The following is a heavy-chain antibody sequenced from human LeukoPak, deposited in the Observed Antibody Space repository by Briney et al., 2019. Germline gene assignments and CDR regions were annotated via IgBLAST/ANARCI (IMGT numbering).Heavy chain of an antibody. Sequence: SETLSLTCTVSGGSISSGGYYWSWIRQHPGKGLEWIGYIYYSGGTYYNPSLKSRVTISVDASKNQFSLKLSSVTAADTAVYYCARVFSGGATTLFDYWGQGTLVTVSS. CDR2: IYYSGGT. CDR1: GGSISSGGYY. CDR3: ARVFSGGATTLFDY. D-gene: IGHD1-26*01. J-gene: IGHJ4*02. V-gene: IGHV4-31*03.